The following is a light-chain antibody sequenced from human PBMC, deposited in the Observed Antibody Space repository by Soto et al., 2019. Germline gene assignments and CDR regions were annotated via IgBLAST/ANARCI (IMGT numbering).Light chain of an antibody. Sequence: EIVLTQSPGTLSLSPGERATLSCRASQSVSSSSLAWYQQKPGQAPRLLIYGASSRATGIPDRFSGSGSGTDFTLTISRLEPEDFAVYFCQQYGSSPRYNFGQGTKLESK. CDR2: GAS. V-gene: IGKV3-20*01. J-gene: IGKJ2*01. CDR1: QSVSSSS. CDR3: QQYGSSPRYN.